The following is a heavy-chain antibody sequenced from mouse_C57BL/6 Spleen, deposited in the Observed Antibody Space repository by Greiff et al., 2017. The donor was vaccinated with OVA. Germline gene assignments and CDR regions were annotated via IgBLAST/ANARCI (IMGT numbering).Heavy chain of an antibody. J-gene: IGHJ2*01. Sequence: VQLQQSGAELVKPGASVKISCKASGYAFSSYWMNWVKQRPGKGLEWIGQIYPGDGDTNYNGKFKGKATLTVAQSSSTAYMQLSSLTSEDSAVYFCSREHCYSSSYDYVDYWGQGTTLTVSS. D-gene: IGHD1-1*01. CDR2: IYPGDGDT. CDR1: GYAFSSYW. CDR3: SREHCYSSSYDYVDY. V-gene: IGHV1-80*01.